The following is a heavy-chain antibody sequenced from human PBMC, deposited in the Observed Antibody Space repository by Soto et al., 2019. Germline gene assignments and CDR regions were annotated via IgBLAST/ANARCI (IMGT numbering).Heavy chain of an antibody. CDR3: ARDLNYYDSSGYYSYYYYGMDV. CDR2: IYYSGST. J-gene: IGHJ6*02. D-gene: IGHD3-22*01. Sequence: SETLSLTCAVYGGSVSSGSYYWSWIRQPPGKGLEWIGYIYYSGSTNYNPSLKSRVTISVDTSKNQFSLKLSSVTAADTAVYYCARDLNYYDSSGYYSYYYYGMDVWGQGTTVTVSS. CDR1: GGSVSSGSYY. V-gene: IGHV4-61*01.